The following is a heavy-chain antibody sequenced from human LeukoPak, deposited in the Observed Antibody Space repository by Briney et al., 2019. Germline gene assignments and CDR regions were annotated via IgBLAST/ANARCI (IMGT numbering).Heavy chain of an antibody. D-gene: IGHD3-22*01. Sequence: SETLSLTCTVSGGSISSSSYYWGWIRQPPGKGLEWIGSIYYSGSTYYNPSLKSRVTISVDTSKNQFSLKLSSVTAADTAVYYCASGGYYDSSGLFDYWGQGTLVTVSS. J-gene: IGHJ4*02. CDR1: GGSISSSSYY. CDR3: ASGGYYDSSGLFDY. CDR2: IYYSGST. V-gene: IGHV4-39*01.